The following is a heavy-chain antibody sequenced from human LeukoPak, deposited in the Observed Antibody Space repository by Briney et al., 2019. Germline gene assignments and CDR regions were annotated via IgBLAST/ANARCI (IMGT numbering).Heavy chain of an antibody. D-gene: IGHD6-19*01. CDR2: IYSGGST. CDR1: GFTVSSSF. J-gene: IGHJ4*02. Sequence: GGSLRLSCAASGFTVSSSFMSWVRQAPGKGLEWVSVIYSGGSTYYADSVKGRFTISRDNSKNTLYLQMNSLRAEDTAVYYCARGRLRAVAGTGYWGQGTLVTVSS. V-gene: IGHV3-53*01. CDR3: ARGRLRAVAGTGY.